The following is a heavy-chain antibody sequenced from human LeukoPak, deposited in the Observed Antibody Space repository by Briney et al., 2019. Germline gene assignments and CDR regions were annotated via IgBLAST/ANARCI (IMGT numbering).Heavy chain of an antibody. V-gene: IGHV4-59*08. CDR1: GGSISSYY. CDR3: ASRTWIQLWFEDY. J-gene: IGHJ4*02. Sequence: PSETLSLTCTVSGGSISSYYWSWIRQPPGKGLEWIAYISDIGSINYNPSLKSRVTISLDTSKNQFSLKLSSVTAADTAVYYCASRTWIQLWFEDYWGQGTLVTVSS. CDR2: ISDIGSI. D-gene: IGHD5-18*01.